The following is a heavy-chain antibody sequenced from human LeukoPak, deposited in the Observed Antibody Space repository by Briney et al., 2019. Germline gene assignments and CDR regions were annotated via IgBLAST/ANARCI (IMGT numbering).Heavy chain of an antibody. Sequence: SVKVSCKASGFTNSNSSVQWVRRARGQRPEWIGWIVVGTGKTNYAQRLQERVTISRDMSTGTVDMELSSLRSEDTAVYYCAATSIRMVQRIIYYGKDVWGQGTTVTVSS. CDR3: AATSIRMVQRIIYYGKDV. CDR1: GFTNSNSS. CDR2: IVVGTGKT. D-gene: IGHD3-10*01. J-gene: IGHJ6*02. V-gene: IGHV1-58*01.